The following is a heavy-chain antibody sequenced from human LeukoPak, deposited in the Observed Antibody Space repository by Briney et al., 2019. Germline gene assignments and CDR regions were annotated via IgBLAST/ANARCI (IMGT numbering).Heavy chain of an antibody. V-gene: IGHV1-69*05. J-gene: IGHJ4*02. CDR1: GGTFSSYA. D-gene: IGHD4-17*01. CDR3: ARELYYGDYRLDY. CDR2: IIPIFGTA. Sequence: SVKVSCKASGGTFSSYAISWVRQAPGQGLEWMGRIIPIFGTANYAQKFQGRVTITTDESTSTAYMELSSLRSEDTAVYYCARELYYGDYRLDYWGQGTLVTVSS.